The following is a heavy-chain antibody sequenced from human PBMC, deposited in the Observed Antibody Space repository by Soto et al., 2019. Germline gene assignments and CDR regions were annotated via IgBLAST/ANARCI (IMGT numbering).Heavy chain of an antibody. J-gene: IGHJ6*02. CDR2: ISYDGSNK. Sequence: QVQLVESGGGVVQPGRSLRLSCAASGFTFSSYGMHWVRQAPGKGLEWVAVISYDGSNKYYADSVKGRFTISGDNSKNTLYLQMNSLRAEDTAVYYCAKSLSGVWIYYDQPYGMDVWGQGTTVTVSS. D-gene: IGHD3-3*01. V-gene: IGHV3-30*18. CDR3: AKSLSGVWIYYDQPYGMDV. CDR1: GFTFSSYG.